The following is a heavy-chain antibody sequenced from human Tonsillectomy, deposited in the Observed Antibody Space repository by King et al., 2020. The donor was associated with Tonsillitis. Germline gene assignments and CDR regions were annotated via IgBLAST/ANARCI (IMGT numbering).Heavy chain of an antibody. CDR3: ARGYCSGGSCYYYYGMDV. D-gene: IGHD2-15*01. V-gene: IGHV3-30*04. CDR2: ISYDGSNK. Sequence: VQLVESRGGVVQPGRSLRLSCAASGFTFSSYAMHWVRQAPGKGLEWVAVISYDGSNKYYADSVKGRFTISRDNSKNTLYLQMNSLRAEDTAVYYCARGYCSGGSCYYYYGMDVWGQGTTVTVSS. CDR1: GFTFSSYA. J-gene: IGHJ6*02.